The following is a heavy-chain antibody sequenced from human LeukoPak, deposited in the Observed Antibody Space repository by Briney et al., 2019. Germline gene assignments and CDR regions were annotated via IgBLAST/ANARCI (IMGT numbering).Heavy chain of an antibody. CDR3: AKDAGELLGAFDI. D-gene: IGHD3-16*01. CDR1: GFTFSTSW. V-gene: IGHV3-30*02. J-gene: IGHJ3*02. CDR2: IRFDGSDK. Sequence: GGSLRLSCVTSGFTFSTSWMTWVRQAPGKGLEWVAFIRFDGSDKYYADSVKGRFTISRDNSKNTLYLQMNSLRTEDAAVYYCAKDAGELLGAFDIWGQGTVVTVSS.